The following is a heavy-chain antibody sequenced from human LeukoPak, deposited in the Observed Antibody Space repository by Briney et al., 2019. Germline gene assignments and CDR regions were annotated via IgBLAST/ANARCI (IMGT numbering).Heavy chain of an antibody. CDR3: ARGRLRLLGFDY. CDR1: GGSFSGYY. CDR2: INDSGST. D-gene: IGHD3-3*01. V-gene: IGHV4-34*01. J-gene: IGHJ4*02. Sequence: SETLSLTCAVYGGSFSGYYWSWIRQPPGKGLEWIGEINDSGSTNYNPSLKSRVTISVDTSKNQFPLKLSSVTAADTAVYYCARGRLRLLGFDYWGQGTLVTVSS.